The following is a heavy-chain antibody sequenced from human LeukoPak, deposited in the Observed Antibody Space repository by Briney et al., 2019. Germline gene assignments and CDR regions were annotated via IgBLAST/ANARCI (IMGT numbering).Heavy chain of an antibody. CDR3: TRESGAFSPFGF. Sequence: SGTLSLTYAVSGGSILSTNWWSWVRQPPGKGLEWIGEVHLNGATNYNPSVEGRVTMSIDKSKNHLSLEVISVTAADTAMYYCTRESGAFSPFGFWGQGTLVTVSS. CDR1: GGSILSTNW. J-gene: IGHJ4*02. CDR2: VHLNGAT. V-gene: IGHV4-4*02. D-gene: IGHD1-26*01.